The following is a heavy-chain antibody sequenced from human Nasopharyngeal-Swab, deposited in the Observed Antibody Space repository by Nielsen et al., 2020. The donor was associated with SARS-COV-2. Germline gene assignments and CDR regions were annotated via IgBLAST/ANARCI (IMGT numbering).Heavy chain of an antibody. J-gene: IGHJ4*02. Sequence: LSLTGAASGFTFSDYYMSWIRQAPGKGLEYISYISGSGGTIYYGDSMKGRFTISRNNAKNSLYLQMNSLRAEDTAVYYCARDRANWDLDYWGQGTLVTVSS. CDR1: GFTFSDYY. CDR2: ISGSGGTI. D-gene: IGHD7-27*01. V-gene: IGHV3-11*04. CDR3: ARDRANWDLDY.